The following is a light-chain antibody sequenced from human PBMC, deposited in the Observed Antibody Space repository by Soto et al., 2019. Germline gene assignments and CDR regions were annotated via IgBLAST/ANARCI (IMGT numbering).Light chain of an antibody. J-gene: IGKJ1*01. CDR3: QQYNNWPRT. CDR2: AAS. V-gene: IGKV3-15*01. Sequence: EIVMTQSPATLSVSPGERATLSCRASQSVSSNLAWYQQIPGQAPRLLIYAASTRATGIPARFSGSGSGTEFTLTISSLQSEDFAVYYCQQYNNWPRTFGQGTKVDIK. CDR1: QSVSSN.